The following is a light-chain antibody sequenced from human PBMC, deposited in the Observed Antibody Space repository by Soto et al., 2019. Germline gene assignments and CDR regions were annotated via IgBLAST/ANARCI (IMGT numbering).Light chain of an antibody. CDR2: DIP. V-gene: IGKV3-15*01. J-gene: IGKJ5*01. Sequence: SRSLSTLSVSPGERDSVSCGASQSVTNNYLAWYQQKRGQPPRLLIYDIPTRATGVPARFSGSGSGTEFTLTISGLQSEDFALYFCQQYNNWPFSFAQGTRLAIK. CDR1: QSVTNN. CDR3: QQYNNWPFS.